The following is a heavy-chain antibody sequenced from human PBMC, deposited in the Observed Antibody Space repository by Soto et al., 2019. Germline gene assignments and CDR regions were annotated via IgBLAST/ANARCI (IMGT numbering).Heavy chain of an antibody. Sequence: PSETLSLTCTVSGGSISSNYWTWIRQPPGKGLEWIGYVYSSGSTNYNPSLKSRVTISEDTSKSQFSLKVNSMTAADTAVYYCARYRREAVAGYTLDNWGQGILVTAPQ. J-gene: IGHJ4*02. CDR2: VYSSGST. CDR1: GGSISSNY. V-gene: IGHV4-59*01. CDR3: ARYRREAVAGYTLDN. D-gene: IGHD6-13*01.